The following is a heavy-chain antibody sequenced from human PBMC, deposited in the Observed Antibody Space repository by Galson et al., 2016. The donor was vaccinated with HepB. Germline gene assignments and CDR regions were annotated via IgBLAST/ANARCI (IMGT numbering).Heavy chain of an antibody. D-gene: IGHD3-3*01. CDR1: GFTFSTYG. J-gene: IGHJ4*02. Sequence: SLRLSCADSGFTFSTYGIHWVRQAPGKGLEWQATIPSDGAHKHYADSVKGRFTISRDNSKNTVHLEMNNLRHEDTAFYYCAREHDGYWGQGALVTVSS. CDR2: IPSDGAHK. V-gene: IGHV3-30*03. CDR3: AREHDGY.